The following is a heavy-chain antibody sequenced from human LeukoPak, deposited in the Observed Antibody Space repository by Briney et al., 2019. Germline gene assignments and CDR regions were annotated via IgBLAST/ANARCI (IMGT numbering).Heavy chain of an antibody. CDR2: INSDGSST. J-gene: IGHJ3*02. D-gene: IGHD3-16*02. CDR3: ARDKSYDYVWGSYRWGAFDI. Sequence: GGSLRLSCAASGFTFSSYWMHWVRHAPGKGLVWVSRINSDGSSTNYADSVKGRFTISRDNAKNTLYLQMNSLRAEDTAVYYCARDKSYDYVWGSYRWGAFDIWGQGTMVTVSS. V-gene: IGHV3-74*01. CDR1: GFTFSSYW.